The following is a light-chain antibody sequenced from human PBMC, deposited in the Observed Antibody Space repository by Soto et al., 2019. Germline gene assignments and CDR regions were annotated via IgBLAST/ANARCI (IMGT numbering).Light chain of an antibody. CDR3: TSQTSPNMWI. Sequence: QSVLTQPASVSGSPGQSITFPCTGTSSDIGKSKYVSWFQQLPGEAPRLIIYEVNSRPSGISDRFSGSKSGNSASLTISGLQPEDESTYYCTSQTSPNMWIFGGGTKVTVL. J-gene: IGLJ2*01. CDR2: EVN. V-gene: IGLV2-14*01. CDR1: SSDIGKSKY.